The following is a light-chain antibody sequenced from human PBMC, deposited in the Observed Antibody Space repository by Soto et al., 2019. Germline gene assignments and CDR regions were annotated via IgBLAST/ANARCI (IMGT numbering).Light chain of an antibody. CDR1: SSDVGTYNY. J-gene: IGLJ1*01. V-gene: IGLV2-14*01. CDR3: SSYAGDSFV. Sequence: QSALTQPASVSGSPGQSITISCTGTSSDVGTYNYVSWYQQHPDKAPKLMIYEVSNRPSGVSNRFSGSKSGNTASLTISGLQAEDEADYYCSSYAGDSFVFGTGTKLTVL. CDR2: EVS.